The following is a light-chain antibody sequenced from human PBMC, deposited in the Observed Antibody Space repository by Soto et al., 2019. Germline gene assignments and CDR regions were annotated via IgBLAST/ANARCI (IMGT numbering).Light chain of an antibody. J-gene: IGLJ2*01. CDR3: QAWDTSAVI. V-gene: IGLV3-1*01. Sequence: SYELTQPPSVSVSPGQTASITCSGDKLGDKYASWYQVKPGQSPVLVIYQDNKRPSGIPERFSGSNSGTTATLTIIGTQAMDEADYYCQAWDTSAVICGGGTKVTVL. CDR1: KLGDKY. CDR2: QDN.